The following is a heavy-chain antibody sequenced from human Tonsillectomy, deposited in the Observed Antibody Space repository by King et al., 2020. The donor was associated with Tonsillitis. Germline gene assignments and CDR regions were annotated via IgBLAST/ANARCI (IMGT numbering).Heavy chain of an antibody. CDR2: IYSGGSST. V-gene: IGHV3-23*03. D-gene: IGHD4-17*01. Sequence: QLVQSGGGLVQPGGSLRLSCAASGFTFSSYAMSWVRQAPGKGLEWVSTIYSGGSSTYYADSVEGRFTISRDDSKNTLYQQMNSLRAEDTAVYYCAKDQPDYGDAFDYWGQGTLVTVSS. CDR1: GFTFSSYA. CDR3: AKDQPDYGDAFDY. J-gene: IGHJ4*02.